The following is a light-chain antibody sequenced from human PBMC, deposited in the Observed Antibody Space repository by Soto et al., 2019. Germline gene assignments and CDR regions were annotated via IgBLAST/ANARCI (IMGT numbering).Light chain of an antibody. CDR1: QSVSSY. V-gene: IGKV3-11*01. Sequence: EIVLTQSPATLSLPPVERATLSCRASQSVSSYLAWYQQKPGQAPRLLIYDASNRATGIPARFSGSGSGTDFTLTISSLQSEDFAVYYCQQYNNWWTFGQGTKVDIK. CDR2: DAS. CDR3: QQYNNWWT. J-gene: IGKJ1*01.